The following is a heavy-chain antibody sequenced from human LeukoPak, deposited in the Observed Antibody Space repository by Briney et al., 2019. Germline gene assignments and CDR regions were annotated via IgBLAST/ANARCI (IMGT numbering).Heavy chain of an antibody. Sequence: SETLSLTCTVSGGSISSYYWSWIRQPPGKGLEWIGYIYYSGSTNYNPSLKSRVTISVDTSKNQFSLKLSSVTAADTAVYYCARGAFQYPNWFDPWGQGTLVTVSS. CDR1: GGSISSYY. D-gene: IGHD2-2*01. CDR2: IYYSGST. V-gene: IGHV4-59*01. J-gene: IGHJ5*02. CDR3: ARGAFQYPNWFDP.